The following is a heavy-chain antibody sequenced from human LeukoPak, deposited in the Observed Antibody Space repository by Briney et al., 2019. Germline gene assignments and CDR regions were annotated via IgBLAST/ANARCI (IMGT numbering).Heavy chain of an antibody. D-gene: IGHD3-16*02. CDR1: GGTFSSYA. Sequence: SVKVSCKASGGTFSSYAISWVRQAPGQGLEWMGGIIPIFGTANYAQKFQSRVTITADESTSTAYMELSSLGSEDTAVYYCARDSYDYVWGSYRTWFDPWGQGTLVTVSS. CDR2: IIPIFGTA. CDR3: ARDSYDYVWGSYRTWFDP. V-gene: IGHV1-69*13. J-gene: IGHJ5*02.